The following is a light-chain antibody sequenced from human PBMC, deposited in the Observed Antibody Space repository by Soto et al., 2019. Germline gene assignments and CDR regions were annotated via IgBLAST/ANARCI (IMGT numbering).Light chain of an antibody. CDR3: QVCDIMTDNYV. V-gene: IGLV3-21*04. J-gene: IGLJ1*01. CDR1: NIGDKR. Sequence: SYELTQPPSVSVAPEKTATITCGGDNIGDKRVHWYRQKPGQAPVLLISYDSDRPSGIPERFSGSNSGNTATLTISRVEAGDEEDDYCQVCDIMTDNYVFGGGTKVTVL. CDR2: YDS.